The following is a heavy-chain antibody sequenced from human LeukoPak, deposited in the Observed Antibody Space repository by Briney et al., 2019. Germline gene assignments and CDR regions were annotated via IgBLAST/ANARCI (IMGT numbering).Heavy chain of an antibody. J-gene: IGHJ4*02. V-gene: IGHV3-23*01. CDR2: ISGSGGST. CDR1: GFAFTTYS. Sequence: GGSLRLSCAASGFAFTTYSINWVRQAPGKGLEWVSAISGSGGSTYYADSVKGRFTISRDNSKNTLYLQMNSLRAEGTAVYYCAKRPSMMYYDFWSGYDYWGQGTLVTVSS. D-gene: IGHD3-3*01. CDR3: AKRPSMMYYDFWSGYDY.